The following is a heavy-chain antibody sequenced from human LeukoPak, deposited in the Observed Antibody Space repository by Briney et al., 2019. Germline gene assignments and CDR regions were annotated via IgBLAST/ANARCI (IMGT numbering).Heavy chain of an antibody. D-gene: IGHD3-16*01. CDR2: ISGDGGTT. CDR1: GLTFSGFA. J-gene: IGHJ4*02. Sequence: PGGSLRLSCAASGLTFSGFAMHWVRQAPGQGLDYVAAISGDGGTTYYAKSVKGRFTISRDNSKKTLSLQMGSLRPEDSAIYYCARESHQKRESYYYDCWGQGTLVTVSP. CDR3: ARESHQKRESYYYDC. V-gene: IGHV3-64*01.